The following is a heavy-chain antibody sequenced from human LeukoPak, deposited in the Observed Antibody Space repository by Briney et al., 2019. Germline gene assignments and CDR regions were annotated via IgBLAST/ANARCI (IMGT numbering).Heavy chain of an antibody. CDR1: GGSFTTHY. J-gene: IGHJ3*01. D-gene: IGHD3-10*01. CDR3: ASDSISINAFDA. Sequence: SETLSLTCTVSGGSFTTHYWSWIRQPPGKGLEWIGYISYIGSTNYNPSLKSRVTISIDTSKNEVSLMLTSVTAADTAVYYCASDSISINAFDAWGQGTMVTVSS. CDR2: ISYIGST. V-gene: IGHV4-59*11.